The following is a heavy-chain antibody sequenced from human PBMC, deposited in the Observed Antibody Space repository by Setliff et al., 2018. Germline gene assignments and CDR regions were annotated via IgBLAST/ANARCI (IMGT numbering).Heavy chain of an antibody. V-gene: IGHV4-39*07. CDR3: ARRATYYNVWSGYYDY. D-gene: IGHD3-3*01. CDR2: IYYSGST. Sequence: SETLSLTCTVSGGSISSSSYYWGWIRQPPGKGLEWIGSIYYSGSTYYNPSLKSRVTISVDTSKNQFSLKLSSVTAADTAVYYCARRATYYNVWSGYYDYWGQGTLVTVSS. J-gene: IGHJ4*02. CDR1: GGSISSSSYY.